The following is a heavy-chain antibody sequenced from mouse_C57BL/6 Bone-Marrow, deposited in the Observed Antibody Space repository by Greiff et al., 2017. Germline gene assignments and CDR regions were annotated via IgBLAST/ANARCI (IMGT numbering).Heavy chain of an antibody. CDR3: ARQRVYAMDY. Sequence: VQLQQSGAELARPGASVKLYCKASGYTFTSYGISWVKQRTGQGLEWIGEIYPRSGNTYYNEKFKGKATLTADKSSSTAYMELRSLTSEDSAVYFCARQRVYAMDYWGQGTSVTVSS. J-gene: IGHJ4*01. CDR1: GYTFTSYG. CDR2: IYPRSGNT. V-gene: IGHV1-81*01.